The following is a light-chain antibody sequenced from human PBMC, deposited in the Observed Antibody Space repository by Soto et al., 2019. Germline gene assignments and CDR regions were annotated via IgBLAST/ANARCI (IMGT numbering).Light chain of an antibody. V-gene: IGKV3-15*01. CDR3: QQYNTWPPVT. CDR2: GAS. CDR1: QSVYNN. J-gene: IGKJ3*01. Sequence: MSQSAATVSVKQGERATLSCRASQSVYNNLAWYQQKPGQAPRLLIYGASTRATGIPARFSGSGSGTEFTLTISSLQSEDFAVYFCQQYNTWPPVTFGPGTKVDI.